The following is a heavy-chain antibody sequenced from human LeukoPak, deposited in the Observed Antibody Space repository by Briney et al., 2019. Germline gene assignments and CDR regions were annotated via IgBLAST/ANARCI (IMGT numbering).Heavy chain of an antibody. V-gene: IGHV3-30*18. CDR3: AKWSVGGYCSGGSCPPFDY. Sequence: PGRSLRLSCAASGFTFSSYGMHWVRQAPGKGLEWVAVISYDGSNKYYADSVKGRFTISGDNSKNTLYLQMNSLRAEDTAVYYCAKWSVGGYCSGGSCPPFDYWGQGTLVTVSS. J-gene: IGHJ4*02. CDR1: GFTFSSYG. CDR2: ISYDGSNK. D-gene: IGHD2-15*01.